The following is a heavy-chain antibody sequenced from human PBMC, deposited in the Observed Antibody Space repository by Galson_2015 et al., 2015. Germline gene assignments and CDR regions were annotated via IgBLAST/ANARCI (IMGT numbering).Heavy chain of an antibody. CDR2: ITWGGGNT. Sequence: SLRLSCAASGFIFDNYAMHWVRQVPGKGLEWVSLITWGGGNTYYADSVKGRFTISRDSRENSLYLQMNSLRAEDTALYYCARGSCSRSNCPIDYWGQGTLVTVSS. D-gene: IGHD2-2*01. V-gene: IGHV3-43D*04. CDR1: GFIFDNYA. J-gene: IGHJ4*02. CDR3: ARGSCSRSNCPIDY.